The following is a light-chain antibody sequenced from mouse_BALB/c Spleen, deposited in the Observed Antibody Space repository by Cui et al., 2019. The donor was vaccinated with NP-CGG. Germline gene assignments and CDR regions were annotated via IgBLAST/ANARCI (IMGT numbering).Light chain of an antibody. CDR1: TGAVTTSNY. Sequence: QAVVTQESALTTSPGETVTLTCRSSTGAVTTSNYANWVQEKPDHLFTGLIGGTNNRAPGVPARFSGSRIGDKAALTITGAQTEEEEIYFCALWYSNHWVFGGGTKLTVL. V-gene: IGLV1*01. J-gene: IGLJ1*01. CDR3: ALWYSNHWV. CDR2: GTN.